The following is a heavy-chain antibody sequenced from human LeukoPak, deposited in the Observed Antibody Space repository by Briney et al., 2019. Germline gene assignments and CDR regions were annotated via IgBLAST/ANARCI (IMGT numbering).Heavy chain of an antibody. Sequence: GSVNVSCKTSGYTFTGYYMHWVRQAPGQGLEWMGWINPNSGGTNYAQRFQGRVTMTRDTSISTAYMELSRLRSDDSAVYYCARYFYDSSGSCSDAYDIWGQGTMVTVSS. CDR3: ARYFYDSSGSCSDAYDI. CDR2: INPNSGGT. D-gene: IGHD3-22*01. CDR1: GYTFTGYY. V-gene: IGHV1-2*02. J-gene: IGHJ3*02.